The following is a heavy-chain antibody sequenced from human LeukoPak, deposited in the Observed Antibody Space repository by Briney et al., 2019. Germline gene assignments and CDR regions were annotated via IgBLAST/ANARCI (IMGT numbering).Heavy chain of an antibody. D-gene: IGHD3-22*01. Sequence: PSETLSLTCTVSGGSISSYSWSWIRQPPGKGLEWIGYIYYSGSTNYNPSLKSRVTISVDTSKNQFSLKLSSVTAADTAVYYCARAHGYYDSSGYFGPDAFDIWGQGTMVTVSS. CDR2: IYYSGST. J-gene: IGHJ3*02. CDR3: ARAHGYYDSSGYFGPDAFDI. V-gene: IGHV4-59*01. CDR1: GGSISSYS.